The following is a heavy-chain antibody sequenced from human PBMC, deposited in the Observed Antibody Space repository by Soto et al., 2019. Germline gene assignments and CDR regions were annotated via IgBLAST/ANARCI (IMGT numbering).Heavy chain of an antibody. CDR3: ARHRGYSSSWPYFDY. J-gene: IGHJ4*02. D-gene: IGHD6-13*01. CDR1: GGSISSYY. CDR2: IYYSGST. V-gene: IGHV4-59*08. Sequence: PSETLSLTCTVSGGSISSYYWSWIRQPSGKGLEWIGYIYYSGSTNYNPSLKSRVTISVDTSKNQFSLKLSSVTAADTAVYYCARHRGYSSSWPYFDYWGQGTLVTVSS.